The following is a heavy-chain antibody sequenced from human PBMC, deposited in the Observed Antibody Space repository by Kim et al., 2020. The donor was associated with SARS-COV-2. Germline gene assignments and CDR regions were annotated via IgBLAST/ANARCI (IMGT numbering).Heavy chain of an antibody. D-gene: IGHD3-22*01. Sequence: SETLSHTCAVSGGSISSSNWWSWVRQPPGKGLEWIGEIYHSGSTNYNPSLKSRVTISVDKSKNQFSLKLSSVTAADTAVYYCARVTVGSSGSYLGDYWGQGTLVTVSS. J-gene: IGHJ4*02. CDR3: ARVTVGSSGSYLGDY. CDR1: GGSISSSNW. CDR2: IYHSGST. V-gene: IGHV4-4*02.